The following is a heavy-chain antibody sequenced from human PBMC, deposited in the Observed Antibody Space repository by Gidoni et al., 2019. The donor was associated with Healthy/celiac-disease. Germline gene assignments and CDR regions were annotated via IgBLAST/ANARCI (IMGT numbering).Heavy chain of an antibody. CDR3: ACYGATGYYYDGMDV. CDR1: GGTFSSYT. J-gene: IGHJ6*02. D-gene: IGHD4-17*01. V-gene: IGHV1-69*02. CDR2: IIPILGIA. Sequence: QVQLVQSGAEVKKPGSSVKVSCQASGGTFSSYTISWVRQAPGHGLEWMGRIIPILGIANYAQKFQGRVTITADKSTSTAYMELSSLRSEDTAVYYCACYGATGYYYDGMDVWGQGTTVTVSS.